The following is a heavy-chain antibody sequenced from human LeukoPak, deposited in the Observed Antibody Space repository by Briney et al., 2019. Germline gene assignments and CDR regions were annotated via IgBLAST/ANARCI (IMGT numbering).Heavy chain of an antibody. V-gene: IGHV1-18*01. CDR1: GGTFSSYA. J-gene: IGHJ4*02. Sequence: GASVKVSCKASGGTFSSYAITWVRQAPGQGLEWMGWISAHTGKSDYAQKFQNRVTMTADTATSTAYMELRSLGSDDTAVYYCARDGKGRFDFRENDYWGQGTLVTVSS. CDR2: ISAHTGKS. D-gene: IGHD3-3*01. CDR3: ARDGKGRFDFRENDY.